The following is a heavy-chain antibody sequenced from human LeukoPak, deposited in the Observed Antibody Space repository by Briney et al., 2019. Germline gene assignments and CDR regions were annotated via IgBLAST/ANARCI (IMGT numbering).Heavy chain of an antibody. V-gene: IGHV3-21*01. D-gene: IGHD2-21*02. CDR1: GFTFSSYS. CDR2: ISSSSSYI. Sequence: PGGSLRLSCAASGFTFSSYSMNWVRQAPGKGLEWVSSISSSSSYIYYADSVKGRFTISRDNAKNSLYLQMNSLRAEDTAVYYCAREFPVVTAIDYWGQGTLVTVSS. J-gene: IGHJ4*02. CDR3: AREFPVVTAIDY.